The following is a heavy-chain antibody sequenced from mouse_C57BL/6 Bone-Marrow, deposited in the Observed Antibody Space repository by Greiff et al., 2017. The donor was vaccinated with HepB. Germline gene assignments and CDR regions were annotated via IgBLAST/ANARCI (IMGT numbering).Heavy chain of an antibody. J-gene: IGHJ3*01. V-gene: IGHV1-69*01. D-gene: IGHD1-1*01. Sequence: LQLQQPGAELVMPGASVKLSCKASGYTFTSYWMHWVKQRPGQGLEWIGEMDTSDSYTNYNQKFKVKSTLTVDNSSSTAYMQLSSLTSEDSAVYYCAREPYGSSWFAYGGQGTLVTVSA. CDR3: AREPYGSSWFAY. CDR1: GYTFTSYW. CDR2: MDTSDSYT.